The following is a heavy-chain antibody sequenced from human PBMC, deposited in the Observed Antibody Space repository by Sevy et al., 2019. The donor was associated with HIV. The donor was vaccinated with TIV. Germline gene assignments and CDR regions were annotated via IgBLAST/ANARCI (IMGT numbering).Heavy chain of an antibody. J-gene: IGHJ6*02. CDR1: GGSMGSYY. CDR3: AREGGLVDYGMDV. D-gene: IGHD3-9*01. CDR2: LYDTGST. V-gene: IGHV4-59*01. Sequence: SETLSRTCTVSGGSMGSYYWTWIRQPPGKGLEWIGYLYDTGSTNYNPSLESRVTISIDTSKNQSSLNLSYVTAADTAVYYCAREGGLVDYGMDVWGQGITVTVSS.